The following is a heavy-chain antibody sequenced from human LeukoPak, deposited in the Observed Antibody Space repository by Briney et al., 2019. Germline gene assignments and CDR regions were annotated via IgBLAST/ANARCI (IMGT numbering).Heavy chain of an antibody. CDR2: ISYDGSNK. CDR1: GFTFSSYW. D-gene: IGHD1-26*01. J-gene: IGHJ4*02. CDR3: EKDIVGATTLYGY. V-gene: IGHV3-30*18. Sequence: GGSLRLSCAASGFTFSSYWMHWVRQAPGKGPEWVAVISYDGSNKYYADSVKGRFTISRDNSKNTLYLQMNSLRAEDTAVYYCEKDIVGATTLYGYWGQGTLVTVSS.